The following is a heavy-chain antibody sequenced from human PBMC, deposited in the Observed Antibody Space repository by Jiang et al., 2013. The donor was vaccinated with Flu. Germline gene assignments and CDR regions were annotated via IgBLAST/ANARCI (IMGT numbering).Heavy chain of an antibody. D-gene: IGHD3-10*01. CDR1: GGSISTTGYY. Sequence: CTVSGGSISTTGYYWGWIRQSPVKGLEWIGSLFYSGSTYYNPSLRSRVTISADASKTQFSLRLSSVSAADTAVYYCGSSNYGIEYFQYWGQGTLVTVSS. V-gene: IGHV4-39*01. CDR3: GSSNYGIEYFQY. CDR2: LFYSGST. J-gene: IGHJ1*01.